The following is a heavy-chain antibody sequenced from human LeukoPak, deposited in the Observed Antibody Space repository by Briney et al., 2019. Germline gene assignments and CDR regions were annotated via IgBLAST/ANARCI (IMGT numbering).Heavy chain of an antibody. CDR2: INHGGST. D-gene: IGHD3-10*01. J-gene: IGHJ4*02. CDR1: GGSFSGYY. V-gene: IGHV4-34*01. CDR3: ARNMVD. Sequence: SETLSLTCAVYGGSFSGYYWSWIRQPPGKGLEWIGEINHGGSTNYNPSLKSRVTISVDTSKNQFSLKLSSVTAADTAVYYCARNMVDWGQGTLVTVSS.